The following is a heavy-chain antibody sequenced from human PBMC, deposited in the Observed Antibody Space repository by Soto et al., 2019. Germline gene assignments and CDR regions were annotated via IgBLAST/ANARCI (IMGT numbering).Heavy chain of an antibody. CDR2: IYYSGST. V-gene: IGHV4-59*01. J-gene: IGHJ3*02. CDR3: AKNYGNAFDI. D-gene: IGHD3-10*01. CDR1: GGSISSYY. Sequence: SETLSLTCAVSGGSISSYYWSWIRQPPGKGLEWIGYIYYSGSTNYNPSLKSRVTISVDTSKNQFSLKLSSVTAADTAVYYCAKNYGNAFDIWGQGTMVTVSS.